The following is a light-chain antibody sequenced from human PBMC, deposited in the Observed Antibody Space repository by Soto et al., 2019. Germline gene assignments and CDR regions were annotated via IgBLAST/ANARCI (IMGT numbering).Light chain of an antibody. CDR1: TGAVTSGHY. J-gene: IGLJ3*02. V-gene: IGLV7-46*01. CDR2: DTS. CDR3: FISYGGANWV. Sequence: QAVVTQEPSLTVSPGGTVTHTCGSSTGAVTSGHYPYWFQQKPGQAPRSLIYDTSNKHSWTPARFSGSLLGGKAALTLSGAQPEDEDEYYCFISYGGANWVFGGGTKLAV.